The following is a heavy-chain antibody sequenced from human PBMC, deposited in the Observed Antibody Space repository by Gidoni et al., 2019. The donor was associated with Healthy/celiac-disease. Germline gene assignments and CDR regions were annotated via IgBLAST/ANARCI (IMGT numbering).Heavy chain of an antibody. CDR1: GGTFSSSA. J-gene: IGHJ6*02. V-gene: IGHV1-69*06. D-gene: IGHD6-13*01. CDR2: IIPIFGTA. CDR3: ARDQYRDGLAAARRYYYGMDV. Sequence: QVQLVQSGAEVKKPGSSVKVSFKASGGTFSSSAIRWVRQAPGKGLEWMGGIIPIFGTANYAQKFQGRVTITADKSTSTAYMELSSLRSEDTAVYYCARDQYRDGLAAARRYYYGMDVWGQGTTVTVSS.